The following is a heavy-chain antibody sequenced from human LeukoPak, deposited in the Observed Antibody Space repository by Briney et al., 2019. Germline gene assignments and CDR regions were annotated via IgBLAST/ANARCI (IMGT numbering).Heavy chain of an antibody. V-gene: IGHV4-34*01. CDR2: INHSGST. D-gene: IGHD2-2*01. CDR1: GGSFSGYY. J-gene: IGHJ4*02. Sequence: SETLSLTCAVYGGSFSGYYWSWIRQPPGKGLEWIGEINHSGSTNYSPSLKSRVTISVDTSKNQFSLKLSSVTAADTAVYYCARHWGYCSSTSCYVEYYFDYWGQGTLVTVSS. CDR3: ARHWGYCSSTSCYVEYYFDY.